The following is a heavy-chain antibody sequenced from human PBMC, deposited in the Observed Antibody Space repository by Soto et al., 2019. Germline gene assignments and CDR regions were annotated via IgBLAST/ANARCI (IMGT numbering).Heavy chain of an antibody. Sequence: QVQLQESGPGLVKPSQTLSLTCTVSGGSISSTYYWTWMRQHPGKGLEWIGYIYHGGSTNYNPSLKSRVTMSVDTSKNQISLNLSSVTVADTAVYYCARGGAILHYFDYWGQGTLVTVSS. J-gene: IGHJ4*02. CDR2: IYHGGST. V-gene: IGHV4-31*03. CDR3: ARGGAILHYFDY. D-gene: IGHD3-3*01. CDR1: GGSISSTYY.